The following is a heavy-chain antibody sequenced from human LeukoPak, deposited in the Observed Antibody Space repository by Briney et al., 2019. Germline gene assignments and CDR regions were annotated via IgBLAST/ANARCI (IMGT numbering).Heavy chain of an antibody. Sequence: ASVKVSCKVSGYTLTELSMHWVRQAPGKGLEWMGGFDPEDGETIYAQKFQGRVTMTEDTSTDTAYMELSSLRSEDTAVYYCARYCGGDCYSGLDYWGQGTLVTVSS. D-gene: IGHD2-21*02. CDR1: GYTLTELS. V-gene: IGHV1-24*01. J-gene: IGHJ4*02. CDR2: FDPEDGET. CDR3: ARYCGGDCYSGLDY.